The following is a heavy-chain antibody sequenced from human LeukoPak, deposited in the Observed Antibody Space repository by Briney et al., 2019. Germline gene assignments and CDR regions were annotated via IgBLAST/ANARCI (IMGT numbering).Heavy chain of an antibody. J-gene: IGHJ4*02. CDR3: ASSVMGATSPSNLDS. CDR1: GGSISSYY. Sequence: PSETLSLTCTVSGGSISSYYWSWIRQPPGKRPEWLGYMYYSGTTNYNPSLKSRLTISTDVSKNQFSLRLNSVTTADTAVYYCASSVMGATSPSNLDSWGQGILVTVSS. D-gene: IGHD1-26*01. V-gene: IGHV4-59*01. CDR2: MYYSGTT.